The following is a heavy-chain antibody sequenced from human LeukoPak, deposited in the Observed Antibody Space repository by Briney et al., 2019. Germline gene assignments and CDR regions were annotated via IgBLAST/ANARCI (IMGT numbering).Heavy chain of an antibody. CDR3: ARDNSLRDTAWWFDP. CDR2: IIPIFGTA. D-gene: IGHD5-24*01. Sequence: SVKVSCKASGGTFSSYAISWVRQAPGQGLEWMGGIIPIFGTANYAQKFQGRVTITADKSTSTAYMELSSLRSEDTAVYYCARDNSLRDTAWWFDPWGQGTLVTVSS. CDR1: GGTFSSYA. V-gene: IGHV1-69*06. J-gene: IGHJ5*02.